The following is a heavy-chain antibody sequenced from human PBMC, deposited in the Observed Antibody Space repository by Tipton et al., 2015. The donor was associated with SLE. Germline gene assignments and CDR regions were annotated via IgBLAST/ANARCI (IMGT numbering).Heavy chain of an antibody. V-gene: IGHV4-34*09. Sequence: TLSLTCAVYGGSFSGYYWSWIRQPPGKGLEWIGYIYYSGSTFYNPSLKSRLIISVDTSKNQFSLKLTSVTAADTAVYYCARGDGYNFDYWGQGTLVTVSS. D-gene: IGHD5-24*01. CDR2: IYYSGST. CDR3: ARGDGYNFDY. CDR1: GGSFSGYY. J-gene: IGHJ4*02.